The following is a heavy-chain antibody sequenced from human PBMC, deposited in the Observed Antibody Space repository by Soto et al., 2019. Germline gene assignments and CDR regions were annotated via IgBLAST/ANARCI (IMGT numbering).Heavy chain of an antibody. D-gene: IGHD3-3*01. CDR1: GGTFSSYA. Sequence: ASVKVSCKASGGTFSSYAISWVRQAPGQGLEWMGGIIPIFGTANYAQKFQGRVTITADESTSTAYMELSSLRSEDTAVYYCARSSVTIFGVVILYFDYRGQGTLVTVSS. CDR3: ARSSVTIFGVVILYFDY. CDR2: IIPIFGTA. J-gene: IGHJ4*02. V-gene: IGHV1-69*13.